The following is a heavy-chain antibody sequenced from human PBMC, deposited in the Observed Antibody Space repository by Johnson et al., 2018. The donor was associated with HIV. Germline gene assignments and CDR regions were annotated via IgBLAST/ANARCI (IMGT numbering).Heavy chain of an antibody. D-gene: IGHD2-15*01. CDR1: GFTFGDYA. V-gene: IGHV3-66*02. J-gene: IGHJ3*02. CDR3: ARDGGRDAFDI. Sequence: EVQLLESGGGVVQPGRSLRLSCAASGFTFGDYAMNWFRQAPGKGLEWVSVIYSGGSTYYADSVKGRFTISRDNSKNTLYLQMNSLRAEDTAVYYCARDGGRDAFDIWGQGTMVTVSS. CDR2: IYSGGST.